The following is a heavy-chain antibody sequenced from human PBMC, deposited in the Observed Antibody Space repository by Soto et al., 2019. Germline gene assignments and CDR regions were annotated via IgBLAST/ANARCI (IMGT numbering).Heavy chain of an antibody. J-gene: IGHJ1*01. CDR3: VKDESINWYSGHFRH. CDR1: GFTFDDYA. D-gene: IGHD6-13*01. V-gene: IGHV3-9*01. Sequence: GGSLRLSCAASGFTFDDYAMHWVRQVPGKGLEWVSGINWNSGSIGYGDSVKGRFAISRDNAKSSLHLQMNSLSAEDTAFYYCVKDESINWYSGHFRHWGQGTLVTVSS. CDR2: INWNSGSI.